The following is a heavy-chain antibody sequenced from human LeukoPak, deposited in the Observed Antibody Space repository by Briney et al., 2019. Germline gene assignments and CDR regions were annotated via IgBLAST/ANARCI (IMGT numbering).Heavy chain of an antibody. CDR3: ARDGFFDY. Sequence: ASVKVSCKASGYTFSNYGIGWVRQAPRQGLEWMGWISAYNGQTNYAQKFQGRVTMTADTSTATAYIELRSLRSDATAVYYCARDGFFDYWGQGTLVTVSS. CDR2: ISAYNGQT. D-gene: IGHD5-12*01. J-gene: IGHJ4*02. V-gene: IGHV1-18*01. CDR1: GYTFSNYG.